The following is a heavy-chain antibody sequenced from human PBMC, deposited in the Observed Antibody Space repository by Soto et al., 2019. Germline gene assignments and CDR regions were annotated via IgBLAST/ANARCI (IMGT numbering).Heavy chain of an antibody. Sequence: QVQLQESGPGLVKPSETLSLTCTVSGGSISSYYWSWIRQPAGKGLEWIGRIYTSGSTNYNPSLKSRVTMSVDTSKTQFPRKRSSGPAADAAVYYCAREAGGSYAPSPWGRGPRVTVSS. J-gene: IGHJ5*02. V-gene: IGHV4-4*07. CDR1: GGSISSYY. CDR2: IYTSGST. CDR3: AREAGGSYAPSP. D-gene: IGHD1-26*01.